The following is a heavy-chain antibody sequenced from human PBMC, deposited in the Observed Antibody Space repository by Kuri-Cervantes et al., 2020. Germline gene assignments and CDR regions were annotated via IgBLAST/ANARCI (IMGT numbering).Heavy chain of an antibody. V-gene: IGHV3-23*01. D-gene: IGHD3-10*01. CDR3: AGGYYYGSGSYYNAHYASDY. Sequence: GESLKISCAASGFAFSDYYTSWIRQAPGKGLEWVSAISGSGGSTYYADSVKGRFTISRDNSKNTLYLQMNSLRAEDTAVYYCAGGYYYGSGSYYNAHYASDYWGQGTLVTVSS. CDR1: GFAFSDYY. J-gene: IGHJ4*02. CDR2: ISGSGGST.